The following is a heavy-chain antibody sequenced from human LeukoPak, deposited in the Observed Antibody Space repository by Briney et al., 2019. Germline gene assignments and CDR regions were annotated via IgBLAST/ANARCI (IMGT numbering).Heavy chain of an antibody. CDR1: GYSISSGYY. CDR3: TRDTGGATNDD. D-gene: IGHD1-26*01. CDR2: IYHSGNT. J-gene: IGHJ4*02. V-gene: IGHV4-38-2*02. Sequence: SETLSLTCAVSGYSISSGYYWGWIRQPPGKGLEWIGSIYHSGNTYYNPSLTSRVTISLDTSKNQFSLKLTSVTAADTAVYYCTRDTGGATNDDSGQGTLVTVPS.